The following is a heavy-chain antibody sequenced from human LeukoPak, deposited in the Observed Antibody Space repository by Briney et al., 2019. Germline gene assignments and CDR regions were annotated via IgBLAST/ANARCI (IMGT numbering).Heavy chain of an antibody. D-gene: IGHD6-13*01. J-gene: IGHJ6*03. CDR1: GGSISSSSYY. CDR3: ARQHYSSSWGYYYYYMDV. V-gene: IGHV4-39*01. CDR2: IYYSGST. Sequence: PSETLSLTCTVSGGSISSSSYYWGWIRQPPGKGLEWIGRIYYSGSTYYNPSLKSRVTISVDTSKNQFSLKLSSVTAADTAVYYCARQHYSSSWGYYYYYMDVWGKGTTVTVSS.